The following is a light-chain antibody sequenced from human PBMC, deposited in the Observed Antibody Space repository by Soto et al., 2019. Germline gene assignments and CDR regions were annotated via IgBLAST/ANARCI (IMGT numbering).Light chain of an antibody. CDR1: QGLSSY. CDR3: QQYYSYPYT. V-gene: IGKV1-8*01. J-gene: IGKJ2*01. Sequence: AIRMTQSPSSFSASTGDRVTITCRASQGLSSYLAWYQQKPGNAPKLLIYDASTLQSGVPSRFSGGGSGADFTLTIDSLQSEDSATYYCQQYYSYPYTFGQGTNLEI. CDR2: DAS.